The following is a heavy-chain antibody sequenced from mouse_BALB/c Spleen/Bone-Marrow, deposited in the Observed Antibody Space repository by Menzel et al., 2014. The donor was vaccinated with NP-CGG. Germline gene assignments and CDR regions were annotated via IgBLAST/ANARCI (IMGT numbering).Heavy chain of an antibody. V-gene: IGHV1-14*01. J-gene: IGHJ2*01. Sequence: VQLQQSGPELVRPGASVKMSCKASGYTFTSSVMHWAKQKPGQGLEWIGYFNPYNDDTNYNEKFKGKATLTSDKSSSTAYMDLSSLTSEDSAVYYCARGQKYRYYFDYWGQGATLTVSS. CDR2: FNPYNDDT. CDR3: ARGQKYRYYFDY. CDR1: GYTFTSSV. D-gene: IGHD5-1*01.